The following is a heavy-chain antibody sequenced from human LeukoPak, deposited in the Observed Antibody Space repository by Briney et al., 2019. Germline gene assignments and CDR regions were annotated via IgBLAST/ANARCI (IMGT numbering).Heavy chain of an antibody. CDR1: GGTFSSYA. V-gene: IGHV1-69*04. CDR2: IIPILGIA. D-gene: IGHD3-10*01. Sequence: SVKVSCKASGGTFSSYAISWLRQAPGQGLEWMGRIIPILGIANYAQKFQGRVTITADKSTSTAYMELSSLRSEDTAVYYCARANYYGSGSYSRDYYYGMDVWGQGTTVTVSS. J-gene: IGHJ6*02. CDR3: ARANYYGSGSYSRDYYYGMDV.